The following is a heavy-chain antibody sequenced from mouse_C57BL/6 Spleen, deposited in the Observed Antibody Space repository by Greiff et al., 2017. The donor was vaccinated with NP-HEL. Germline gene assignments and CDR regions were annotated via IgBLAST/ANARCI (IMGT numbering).Heavy chain of an antibody. CDR2: IDPSDSET. CDR3: ARSPPNFYYAMDY. D-gene: IGHD4-1*01. CDR1: GYTFTSYW. Sequence: QVQLQQPGAELVRPGSSVKLSCKASGYTFTSYWMHWVKQRPIQGLEWIGNIDPSDSETHYNQKFKGKSTLTVDKSSSTAYMQLSSLTSEDSAVYYCARSPPNFYYAMDYWGQGTSVTVSS. J-gene: IGHJ4*01. V-gene: IGHV1-52*01.